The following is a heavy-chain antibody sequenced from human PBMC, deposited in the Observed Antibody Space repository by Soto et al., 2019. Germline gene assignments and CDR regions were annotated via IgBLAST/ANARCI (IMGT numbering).Heavy chain of an antibody. Sequence: SETLSLTCSVSGVSVTGYYWTWIRHSPGKGLEWIGYVYHTGNTYYNPSLKSCVTISLDTSKNQVSLRLRSVTAADTAVYHCAREQYNWKLWGQGTLVTVSS. V-gene: IGHV4-59*02. J-gene: IGHJ4*02. D-gene: IGHD1-20*01. CDR2: VYHTGNT. CDR3: AREQYNWKL. CDR1: GVSVTGYY.